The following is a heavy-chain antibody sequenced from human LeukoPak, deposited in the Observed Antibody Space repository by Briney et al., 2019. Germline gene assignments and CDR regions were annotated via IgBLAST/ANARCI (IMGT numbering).Heavy chain of an antibody. V-gene: IGHV3-30*02. CDR2: IRYDGSNK. CDR1: GFTFSSCG. CDR3: AKVRGVIMGYYYYMDV. Sequence: GGSLRLSCAASGFTFSSCGMHWVRQAPGKGLEWVAFIRYDGSNKYYADSVKGRFTISRDNSKNTLYLQMNSLRAEDTAVYYCAKVRGVIMGYYYYMDVWGKGTTVTISS. J-gene: IGHJ6*03. D-gene: IGHD3-10*01.